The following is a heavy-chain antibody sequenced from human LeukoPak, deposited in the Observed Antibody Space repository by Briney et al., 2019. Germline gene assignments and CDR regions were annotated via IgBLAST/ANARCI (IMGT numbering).Heavy chain of an antibody. D-gene: IGHD6-6*01. V-gene: IGHV3-21*01. CDR1: GFTFSSYP. CDR3: AREIRSSSVFDY. CDR2: ISSRSSYI. Sequence: GGSLRLSCAASGFTFSSYPMHWVRQAPAKGLEWVSSISSRSSYIYYADSVKGRFTISRDNAKNSLYLQMNSLRAEDTAVYYCAREIRSSSVFDYWGQGTLVTVSS. J-gene: IGHJ4*02.